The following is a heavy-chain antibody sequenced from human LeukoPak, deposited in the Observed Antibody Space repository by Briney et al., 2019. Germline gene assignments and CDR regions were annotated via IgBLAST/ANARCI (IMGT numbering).Heavy chain of an antibody. D-gene: IGHD6-13*01. J-gene: IGHJ4*02. CDR3: ATLRFGIAAAGIDY. Sequence: ASVKVSCKASGYTFTGYYMHWVRQAPGQGLEWMGWTNPNSGGTNYAQKFQGRVTMTRDTSISTAYMELSRLRSDDTAVYYCATLRFGIAAAGIDYWGQGTLVTVSS. CDR2: TNPNSGGT. V-gene: IGHV1-2*02. CDR1: GYTFTGYY.